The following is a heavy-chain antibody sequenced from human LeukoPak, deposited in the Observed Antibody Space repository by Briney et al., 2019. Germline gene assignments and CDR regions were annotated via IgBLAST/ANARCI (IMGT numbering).Heavy chain of an antibody. CDR3: ACTNTFDV. CDR1: GFMFSNYW. V-gene: IGHV3-7*03. Sequence: GGSMRLSCAASGFMFSNYWMNWVRQAPGKGLEWVANIYQDGSKKNYVDPVKGRFTTSRDNAIDSLYLQMNNLRAEDTAVYYCACTNTFDVWGKGATVTVFS. D-gene: IGHD2/OR15-2a*01. CDR2: IYQDGSKK. J-gene: IGHJ6*04.